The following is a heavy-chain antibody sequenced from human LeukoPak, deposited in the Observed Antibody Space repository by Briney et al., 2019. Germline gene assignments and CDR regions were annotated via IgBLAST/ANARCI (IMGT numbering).Heavy chain of an antibody. J-gene: IGHJ3*02. V-gene: IGHV5-51*01. D-gene: IGHD3-22*01. CDR1: GYSFTSYW. CDR2: IYPGDSDT. CDR3: ARHYYYDSSGSYAFDI. Sequence: GESLEISFKGSGYSFTSYWIGWGRQMPGKGLEWMGIIYPGDSDTRYSPSFQGQVTISADKSISTAYLQWSSLKASDTAMYYCARHYYYDSSGSYAFDIWGQGTMVTVSS.